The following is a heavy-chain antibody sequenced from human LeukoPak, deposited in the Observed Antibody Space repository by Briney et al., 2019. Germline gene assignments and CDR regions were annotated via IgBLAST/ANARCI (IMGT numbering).Heavy chain of an antibody. CDR2: ISSSGSTI. Sequence: GGSLRLSCAASGFTFSSYEMNWVRQDPGKGLERVSYISSSGSTIYYADSVKGRFTISRDNAKNSLYLQMNSLRAEDTAVYYCARGSSNVAARNNWFDPWGQGTLVTVSS. CDR3: ARGSSNVAARNNWFDP. D-gene: IGHD6-6*01. V-gene: IGHV3-48*03. CDR1: GFTFSSYE. J-gene: IGHJ5*02.